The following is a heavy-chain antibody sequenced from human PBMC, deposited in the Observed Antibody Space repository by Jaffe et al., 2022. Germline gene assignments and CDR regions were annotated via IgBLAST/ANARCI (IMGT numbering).Heavy chain of an antibody. CDR1: GFTVSSNY. J-gene: IGHJ3*02. D-gene: IGHD3-22*01. CDR3: ARDSPVATSSGYYDAFDI. Sequence: EVQLVESGGGLVQPGGSLRLSCAASGFTVSSNYMSWVRQAPGKGLEWVSVIYSGGSTYYADSVKGRFTISRHNSKNTLYLQMNSLRAEDTAVYYCARDSPVATSSGYYDAFDIWGQGTMVTVSS. V-gene: IGHV3-53*04. CDR2: IYSGGST.